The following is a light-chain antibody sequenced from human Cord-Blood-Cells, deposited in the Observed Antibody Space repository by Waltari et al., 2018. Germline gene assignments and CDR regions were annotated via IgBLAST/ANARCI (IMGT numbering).Light chain of an antibody. CDR2: AVS. Sequence: QSALTQPASVSGSPAQSTTISCTGTSSDDGSYNLVSWYQQHPGKAPKLLSYAVSKRPSGVSNRVAGSKSGNTASLTISGLQAEDWADYYFCSYAGSSTWVFGGGTKLTVL. V-gene: IGLV2-23*02. CDR1: SSDDGSYNL. J-gene: IGLJ3*02. CDR3: CSYAGSSTWV.